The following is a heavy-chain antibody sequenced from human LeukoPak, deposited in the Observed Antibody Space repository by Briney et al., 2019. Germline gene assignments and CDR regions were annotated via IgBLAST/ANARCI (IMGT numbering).Heavy chain of an antibody. CDR3: ARVGGGIFDY. CDR1: GGTFSSYA. D-gene: IGHD4-23*01. V-gene: IGHV1-69*13. CDR2: IIPIFGTA. J-gene: IGHJ4*02. Sequence: ASVKVSCKASGGTFSSYAISWVRQAPGQGLEWMGGIIPIFGTANYAQKFQGRVTITADESTSTAYMELSSLRSEDTAAYYCARVGGGIFDYWGQGTLVTVSS.